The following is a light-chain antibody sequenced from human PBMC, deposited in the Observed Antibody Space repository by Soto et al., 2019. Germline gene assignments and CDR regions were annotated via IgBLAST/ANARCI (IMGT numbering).Light chain of an antibody. Sequence: EIVMTQSPATLSVSPGERATLSCRASQSVSSNLAWYQQTPGQAPRLLIYGASTRAAGVPARFSGSGSGTEFSLTISSLQSEDFADYYRQQYNNWPLWTFGQGTKVEIK. V-gene: IGKV3-15*01. CDR2: GAS. J-gene: IGKJ1*01. CDR1: QSVSSN. CDR3: QQYNNWPLWT.